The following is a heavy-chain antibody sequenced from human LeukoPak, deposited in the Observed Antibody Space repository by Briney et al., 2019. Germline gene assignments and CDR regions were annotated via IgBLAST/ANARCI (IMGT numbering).Heavy chain of an antibody. CDR2: ISTGSSTI. D-gene: IGHD6-13*01. CDR1: GFTFSTYS. J-gene: IGHJ4*02. CDR3: ARRQLAPDY. Sequence: GGSLRLSFTASGFTFSTYSMNWVRQAPGKGLEWVSYISTGSSTIYYADSVKGRFTISRDNAKNSLYLQMNSLRVEDTAVYYCARRQLAPDYWGQGTLVTVSS. V-gene: IGHV3-48*01.